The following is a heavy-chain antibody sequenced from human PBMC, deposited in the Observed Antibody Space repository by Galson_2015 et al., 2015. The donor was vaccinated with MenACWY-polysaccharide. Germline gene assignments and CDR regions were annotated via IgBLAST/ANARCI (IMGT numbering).Heavy chain of an antibody. CDR2: TFHRGSS. J-gene: IGHJ3*01. V-gene: IGHV4-59*01. Sequence: ETMFLCCGVAGASMTTFFRTWLRPPPGRGQGWIGYTFHRGSSNYNPSLQSRATMSVDVSKRQLSLKLTSVTAADAAVYYCATIPSDFWIYFVSAFPFWGQGTVVSVSS. CDR3: ATIPSDFWIYFVSAFPF. CDR1: GASMTTFF. D-gene: IGHD3-3*01.